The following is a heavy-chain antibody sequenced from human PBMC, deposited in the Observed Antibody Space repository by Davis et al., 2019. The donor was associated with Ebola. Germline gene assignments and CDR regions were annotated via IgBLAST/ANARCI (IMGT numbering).Heavy chain of an antibody. CDR3: ARVELWFRELPQYGMDV. CDR1: GYTFTSYG. D-gene: IGHD3-10*01. V-gene: IGHV1-69*13. J-gene: IGHJ6*02. CDR2: IIPIFGTA. Sequence: SVKVSCKASGYTFTSYGISWVRQAPGQGLEWMGGIIPIFGTANYAQKFQGRVTITADESTSTAYMELSSLRSEDTAVYYCARVELWFRELPQYGMDVWGQGTTVTVSS.